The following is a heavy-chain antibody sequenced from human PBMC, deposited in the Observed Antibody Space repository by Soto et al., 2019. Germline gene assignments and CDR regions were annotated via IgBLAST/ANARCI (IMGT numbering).Heavy chain of an antibody. V-gene: IGHV1-8*01. D-gene: IGHD6-13*01. CDR3: TRDASRDSSARGWFDP. J-gene: IGHJ5*02. Sequence: GASVKVSCKASGYSFTSLDINWVRQTAGQGLEWMGWMQPSTGRTGYAQKFQGRVTMTRDTSINTAYMELTTLTSDDTAFYYCTRDASRDSSARGWFDPWGPGTLVTVSS. CDR1: GYSFTSLD. CDR2: MQPSTGRT.